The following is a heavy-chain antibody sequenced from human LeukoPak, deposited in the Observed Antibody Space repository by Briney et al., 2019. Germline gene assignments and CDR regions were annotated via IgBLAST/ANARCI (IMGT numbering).Heavy chain of an antibody. CDR3: ARSRGYSSGWYEYYYYYSYMDV. Sequence: GGSLRLSWAAAVFTFNSYGIHWVRQAPGEGREWVANIKQEGGETYYVASVKGRFTISRDNAKNSLYQQMNSLRAEDTAVYYCARSRGYSSGWYEYYYYYSYMDVWGKGTTVTVCS. J-gene: IGHJ6*03. D-gene: IGHD6-19*01. V-gene: IGHV3-7*01. CDR2: IKQEGGET. CDR1: VFTFNSYG.